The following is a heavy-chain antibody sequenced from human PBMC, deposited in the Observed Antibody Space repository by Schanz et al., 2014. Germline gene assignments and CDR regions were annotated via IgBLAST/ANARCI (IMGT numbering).Heavy chain of an antibody. V-gene: IGHV1-46*03. CDR2: INPSVGNT. Sequence: QVQLVQPGAEVKKPGASVKVSREASGYTFTSYYIHWFRQAPGQGLEWMGLINPSVGNTNYAQKFRGRVTMTRDTSTSTVYMELSSLRSEDTAVYFCARGPSTGAFDIWGQGTMVTVSS. CDR3: ARGPSTGAFDI. CDR1: GYTFTSYY. J-gene: IGHJ3*02.